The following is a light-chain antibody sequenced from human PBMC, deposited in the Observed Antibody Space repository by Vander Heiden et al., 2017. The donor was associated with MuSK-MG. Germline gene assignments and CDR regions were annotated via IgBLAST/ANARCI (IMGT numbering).Light chain of an antibody. V-gene: IGLV2-14*01. Sequence: HSAFTQPASAFGSLGRSITISCTGASSDVGGYNYVAWYQQHPGKAPTVMIYEVSNRPSGVSNRFSGSKSGNTASLTITGLQAEDEADYYGSAYTSSSTVVFGGGTKLTVL. CDR2: EVS. CDR1: SSDVGGYNY. CDR3: SAYTSSSTVV. J-gene: IGLJ2*01.